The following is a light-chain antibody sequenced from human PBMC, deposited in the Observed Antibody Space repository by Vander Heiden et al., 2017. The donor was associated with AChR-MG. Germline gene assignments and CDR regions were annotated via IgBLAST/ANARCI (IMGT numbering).Light chain of an antibody. J-gene: IGKJ1*01. CDR1: QSISSY. V-gene: IGKV1-39*01. CDR3: QQSYSTPLN. CDR2: AAS. Sequence: DIQMTQSPSSLSASVGDRVTITCRASQSISSYLNWYQQKPGKAPKLLIYAASSLQSGVPSRFSGSGSGTDFTLTISSLQPEDFATYYCQQSYSTPLNFGQGTKVEIK.